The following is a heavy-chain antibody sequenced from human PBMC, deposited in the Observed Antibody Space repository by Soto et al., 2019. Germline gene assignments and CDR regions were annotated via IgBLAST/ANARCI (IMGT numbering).Heavy chain of an antibody. CDR2: IYYSGST. V-gene: IGHV4-31*03. CDR3: ARDQNYYDSSGYYFGDAFDI. Sequence: QVQLQESGPGLVKPSQTLSLTCTVSGGSISSGGYYWSWIRQHPGKGLEWIGYIYYSGSTYYNPPLKSRVTISVDTSKNQFSLKLSSVTAADTAVYYCARDQNYYDSSGYYFGDAFDIWGQGTMVTVSS. J-gene: IGHJ3*02. CDR1: GGSISSGGYY. D-gene: IGHD3-22*01.